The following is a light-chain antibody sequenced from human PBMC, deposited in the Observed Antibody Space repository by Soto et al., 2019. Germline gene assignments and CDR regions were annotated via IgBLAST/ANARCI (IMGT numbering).Light chain of an antibody. V-gene: IGLV7-46*01. CDR2: DTT. CDR1: IGPDTSGHF. J-gene: IGLJ2*01. Sequence: QAVVTQEPSLTVSPGGTVTLTCGSNIGPDTSGHFPYWFQQKPGQAPRTLIYDTTKTHSWTPDRFSGSLVGDKAALTLSGAQPEDEADYYCLLSYSGARLVVFGGGTKLTVL. CDR3: LLSYSGARLVV.